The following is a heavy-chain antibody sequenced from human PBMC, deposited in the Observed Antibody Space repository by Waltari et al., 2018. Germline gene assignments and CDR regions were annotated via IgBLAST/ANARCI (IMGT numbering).Heavy chain of an antibody. CDR1: GITFSNYA. CDR3: ATPFYNWDDPLHS. D-gene: IGHD1-20*01. CDR2: ITVGDDT. V-gene: IGHV3-23*01. J-gene: IGHJ4*02. Sequence: EVQLLESGGDLVQPGGSLRLSCAASGITFSNYAINWVRLAPGTGLEWVSAITVGDDTYYADSVKGRFTISRDTSKDTVHLQMNGLIAEDTAVYYCATPFYNWDDPLHSWGQGTLVTVSS.